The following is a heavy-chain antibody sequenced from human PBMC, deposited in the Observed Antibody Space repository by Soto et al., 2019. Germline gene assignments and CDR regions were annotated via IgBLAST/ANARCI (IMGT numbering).Heavy chain of an antibody. Sequence: PGGSLRLSCAASGFTFDDYAMHWVRQAPGKGLEWVSLISWDGGSTYYADSVKGRFTISRDNSKNSLYLQMNSLRAEDTALYYCAKDIRSSGWPSDGMDVWGQGTTVTVSS. D-gene: IGHD6-19*01. CDR3: AKDIRSSGWPSDGMDV. CDR1: GFTFDDYA. CDR2: ISWDGGST. J-gene: IGHJ6*02. V-gene: IGHV3-43D*04.